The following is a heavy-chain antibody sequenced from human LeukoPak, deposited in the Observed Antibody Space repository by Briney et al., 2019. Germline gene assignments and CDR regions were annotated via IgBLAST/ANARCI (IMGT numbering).Heavy chain of an antibody. CDR3: ARDFTGESGYSGY. J-gene: IGHJ4*02. CDR2: ISPSGASV. V-gene: IGHV3-21*01. Sequence: PGGSLRLSCAAPGFTFSSYGMHWVRQAPGKGLEWVSSISPSGASVWHADSVKGRFTISRDAATYSVYLQMNSLRADDTAVYYCARDFTGESGYSGYWGRGTLVTVSP. CDR1: GFTFSSYG. D-gene: IGHD5-12*01.